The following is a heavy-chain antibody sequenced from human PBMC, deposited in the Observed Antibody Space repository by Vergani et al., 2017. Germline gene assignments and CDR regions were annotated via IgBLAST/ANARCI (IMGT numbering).Heavy chain of an antibody. J-gene: IGHJ6*02. D-gene: IGHD2-2*01. Sequence: EVQLLESGGSLKQPGGSLRLSCAASGFTFSSYAMSWVRQVPGKGLEWVSGISGSGGNTYYANSVKGRFTISRDNSKNTLYLQMNSLRADDTAVYYCAKGVYCSSTSCYEGRGYYYGMGVWGQGTTVTFSS. CDR2: ISGSGGNT. CDR1: GFTFSSYA. CDR3: AKGVYCSSTSCYEGRGYYYGMGV. V-gene: IGHV3-23*01.